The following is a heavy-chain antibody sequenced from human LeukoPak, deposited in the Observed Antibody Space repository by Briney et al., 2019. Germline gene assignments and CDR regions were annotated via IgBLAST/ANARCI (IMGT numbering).Heavy chain of an antibody. CDR2: IRNIADCGTT. J-gene: IGHJ4*02. Sequence: GGSLILFCAGSGFTFCNAWMSWVRQAPGKGLEWIGRIRNIADCGTTDYGAPVKGRFTISREDSKNTLFLQMNSLKTEATALYYCSLGSVDLDYWGQGTLVTVSS. CDR3: SLGSVDLDY. CDR1: GFTFCNAW. V-gene: IGHV3-15*01.